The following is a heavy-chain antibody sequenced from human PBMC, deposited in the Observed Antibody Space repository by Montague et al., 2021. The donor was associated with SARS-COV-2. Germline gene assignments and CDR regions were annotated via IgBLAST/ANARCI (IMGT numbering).Heavy chain of an antibody. D-gene: IGHD3-9*01. V-gene: IGHV4-38-2*02. CDR2: SSHKGIT. CDR1: GSSVRSDYY. J-gene: IGHJ3*02. Sequence: SETLSLTCTVSGSSVRSDYYWAWIRQSPGKGLEWIGSSSHKGITDYNPSLRSRVTLPVDTSKNQISLKLTSVAAADTAVYYCARYSPLGFESPDTFDIWGRGTMVTVSS. CDR3: ARYSPLGFESPDTFDI.